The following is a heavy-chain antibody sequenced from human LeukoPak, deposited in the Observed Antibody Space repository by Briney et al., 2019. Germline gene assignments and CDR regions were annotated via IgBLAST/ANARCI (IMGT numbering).Heavy chain of an antibody. J-gene: IGHJ4*02. V-gene: IGHV3-48*01. CDR1: GFTFSTSN. CDR2: ISGSSSTI. Sequence: GGSLRLSCAASGFTFSTSNMNWVRQAPGKGLEWISYISGSSSTIYYADSVKGRFTISRDNAKNSLYLQMNSLRAENTAVYYCARALVAAARNFDYWGQGTLVTVSS. D-gene: IGHD6-13*01. CDR3: ARALVAAARNFDY.